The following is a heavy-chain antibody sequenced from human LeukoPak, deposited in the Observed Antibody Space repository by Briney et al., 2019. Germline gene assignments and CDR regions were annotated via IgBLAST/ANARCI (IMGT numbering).Heavy chain of an antibody. Sequence: GGSLRLSCAASGSTFSSYGMHWVRQAPGKGLEWVAFIRYDGSNKYYADSVKGRFTISRDNSKNTLYLQMNSLRAEDTAVYYCAKDMIFAVPAFFDYWGQGTLVTVSS. V-gene: IGHV3-30*02. CDR2: IRYDGSNK. J-gene: IGHJ4*02. CDR1: GSTFSSYG. CDR3: AKDMIFAVPAFFDY. D-gene: IGHD2-2*01.